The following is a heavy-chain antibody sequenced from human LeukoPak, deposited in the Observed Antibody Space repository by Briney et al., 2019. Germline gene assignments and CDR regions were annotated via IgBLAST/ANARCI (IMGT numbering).Heavy chain of an antibody. J-gene: IGHJ3*02. CDR3: ARVSIDYGSGSYYNVDAFDI. Sequence: SETLSLTCTVSGGSISSYYWSWIRRPPGKGLEWIGYIYYSGSTNYNPSLKSRVTISVDTSKNQFSLKLSSVTAADTAVYYCARVSIDYGSGSYYNVDAFDIWGQGTMVTVSS. V-gene: IGHV4-59*01. CDR1: GGSISSYY. D-gene: IGHD3-10*01. CDR2: IYYSGST.